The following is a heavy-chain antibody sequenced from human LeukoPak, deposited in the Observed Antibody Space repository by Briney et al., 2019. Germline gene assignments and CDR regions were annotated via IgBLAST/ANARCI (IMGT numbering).Heavy chain of an antibody. CDR3: ARERLDNYFDYFGMDV. CDR2: ISGSGGAT. CDR1: GFTFSSFG. Sequence: PGGSLRLSCVGSGFTFSSFGMTWVRQAPGKGLEWVSGISGSGGATYYANSVKGRFTISRDNGKNTLYMQMNSLRDEDTAIYYCARERLDNYFDYFGMDVWGQGTAVTVSS. V-gene: IGHV3-23*01. J-gene: IGHJ6*02. D-gene: IGHD3/OR15-3a*01.